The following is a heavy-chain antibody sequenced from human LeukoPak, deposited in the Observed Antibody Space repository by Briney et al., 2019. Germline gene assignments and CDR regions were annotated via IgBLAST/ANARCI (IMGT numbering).Heavy chain of an antibody. CDR3: ARVIAAAGPVFDP. D-gene: IGHD6-13*01. V-gene: IGHV4-61*05. CDR2: IYYSGST. J-gene: IGHJ5*02. Sequence: TSETLSLTCTVSGGSISSSSYYWGWIRQPPGKGLEWIGYIYYSGSTNYNPSLKSRVTISVDTSKNQFSLKLSSVTAADTAVYYCARVIAAAGPVFDPWGQGTLVTVSS. CDR1: GGSISSSSYY.